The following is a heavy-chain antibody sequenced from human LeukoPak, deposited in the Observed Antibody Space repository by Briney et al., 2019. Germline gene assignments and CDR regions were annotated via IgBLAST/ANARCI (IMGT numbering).Heavy chain of an antibody. Sequence: GASVKVSCKASVYNFTGYYMHWVRQAPGQGLDWMGWINPNSDGTNYAQKFQGRVTMTRDTSISTVYMELSRLRSDDTAVYDCARDQTWGYYMDVWGKGTKVTVSS. CDR1: VYNFTGYY. CDR2: INPNSDGT. V-gene: IGHV1-2*02. J-gene: IGHJ6*03. CDR3: ARDQTWGYYMDV. D-gene: IGHD1-26*01.